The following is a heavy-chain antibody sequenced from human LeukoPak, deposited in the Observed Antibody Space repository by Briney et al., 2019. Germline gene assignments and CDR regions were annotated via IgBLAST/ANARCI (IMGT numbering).Heavy chain of an antibody. J-gene: IGHJ4*02. CDR1: GFTFSSYA. CDR2: ISGSGGST. V-gene: IGHV3-23*01. Sequence: GGSLRLSCAASGFTFSSYAMSWVRQAPGKGLEWVSAISGSGGSTYYADSVKGRFTISRDNSKNTLYLQMNSLRAEDTAVYYCAKQRIVDYYGSGSYNNAYYFDYWGQGTLVTVSS. D-gene: IGHD3-10*01. CDR3: AKQRIVDYYGSGSYNNAYYFDY.